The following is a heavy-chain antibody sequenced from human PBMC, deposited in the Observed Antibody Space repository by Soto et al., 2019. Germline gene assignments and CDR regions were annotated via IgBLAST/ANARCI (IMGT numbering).Heavy chain of an antibody. CDR3: GARGYSGYETLFDY. D-gene: IGHD5-12*01. V-gene: IGHV4-39*01. CDR2: IYYSGST. Sequence: QLQLQESGPGLVKPSETLSLTCTVSGGSISSSSYYWGWIRQPPGKGLEWIGSIYYSGSTYYNPSLKSRVTISVDTSKNQFSLKLSSVTAADTAVYYCGARGYSGYETLFDYWGQGTLVTVSS. J-gene: IGHJ4*02. CDR1: GGSISSSSYY.